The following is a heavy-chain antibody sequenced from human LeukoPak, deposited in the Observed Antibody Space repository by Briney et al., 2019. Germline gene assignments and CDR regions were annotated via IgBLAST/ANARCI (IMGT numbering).Heavy chain of an antibody. J-gene: IGHJ4*02. V-gene: IGHV4-31*03. CDR2: IYYSGST. Sequence: SQTLSLTCTVSGGSISSGGYYWSWIRQHPGTGLEWIEYIYYSGSTYYSPSLKSRLTISVHTPKNQVCPKLSSVTAADTACYYCARTTVVAKYFDYWGQGTLVTVSS. CDR3: ARTTVVAKYFDY. D-gene: IGHD4-23*01. CDR1: GGSISSGGYY.